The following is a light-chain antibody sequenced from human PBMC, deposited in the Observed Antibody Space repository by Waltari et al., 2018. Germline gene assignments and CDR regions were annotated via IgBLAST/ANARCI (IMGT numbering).Light chain of an antibody. CDR3: CSYAGSSTFVV. Sequence: QSALTQPASVSGSPGQSITISCTGTSSDVGGYNYVSWYQQHPGKAPKLMIYDVSKRPSGFSTRFSCSKSGNTASLTISGLQAEDEADYYCCSYAGSSTFVVFGGGTKLTVL. CDR1: SSDVGGYNY. V-gene: IGLV2-23*02. J-gene: IGLJ2*01. CDR2: DVS.